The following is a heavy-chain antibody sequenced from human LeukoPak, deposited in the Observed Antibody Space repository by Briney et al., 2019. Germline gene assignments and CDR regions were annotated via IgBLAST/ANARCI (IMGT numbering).Heavy chain of an antibody. D-gene: IGHD6-6*01. V-gene: IGHV3-48*01. CDR2: ISSSSSTI. Sequence: GGSLRLSCAASGFTFSSYSMNWVRQAPGKGLEWVSYISSSSSTIYYADSVKGRFTISRDNAKNSLYLQMNSLRAEDTAVYYCARDRIAASVHAFDIWGQGTMVTVSS. CDR1: GFTFSSYS. CDR3: ARDRIAASVHAFDI. J-gene: IGHJ3*02.